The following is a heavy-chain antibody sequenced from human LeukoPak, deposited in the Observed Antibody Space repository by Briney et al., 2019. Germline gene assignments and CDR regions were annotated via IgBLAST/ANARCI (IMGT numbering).Heavy chain of an antibody. D-gene: IGHD3-10*01. CDR3: AGESPAGSYAPEY. CDR1: GFTFSSYS. CDR2: ISRSSNSI. J-gene: IGHJ4*02. Sequence: GGSLRLSCAASGFTFSSYSMNWLRQAPGMGLEWVSYISRSSNSIYYADSVKGRFTIYRDNAKNSLYLQMNSLRAEVTSIYYCAGESPAGSYAPEYWGQGTLVTVSS. V-gene: IGHV3-21*01.